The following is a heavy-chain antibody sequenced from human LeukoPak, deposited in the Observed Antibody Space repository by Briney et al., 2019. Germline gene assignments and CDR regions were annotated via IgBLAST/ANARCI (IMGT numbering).Heavy chain of an antibody. D-gene: IGHD3-22*01. V-gene: IGHV4-39*01. Sequence: SETLSLTCTVSGGSISSSSYYWGWIRQPPGKGLEWIGSIYYSGSTYYNPSLKSRVTVSVDTSKNQFSLKLSSVTAADTAVYYCARHRMYYYDSSGRGVADAFDIWGQGTMVTVSS. CDR1: GGSISSSSYY. J-gene: IGHJ3*02. CDR2: IYYSGST. CDR3: ARHRMYYYDSSGRGVADAFDI.